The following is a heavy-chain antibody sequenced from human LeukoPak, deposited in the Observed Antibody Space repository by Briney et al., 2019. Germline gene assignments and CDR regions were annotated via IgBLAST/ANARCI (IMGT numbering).Heavy chain of an antibody. V-gene: IGHV3-30*04. J-gene: IGHJ4*02. CDR2: ISYDGSNK. D-gene: IGHD5-12*01. CDR3: ARDQLAYSGYDTLFDY. Sequence: GGSLRLSCAASGFTFDSYAIHWVRQAPGKGLEWVAVISYDGSNKYYADSVKGRFTISRDNSKNTLYLQLNSLRPEDTAVYYCARDQLAYSGYDTLFDYWGQGSLVSVSS. CDR1: GFTFDSYA.